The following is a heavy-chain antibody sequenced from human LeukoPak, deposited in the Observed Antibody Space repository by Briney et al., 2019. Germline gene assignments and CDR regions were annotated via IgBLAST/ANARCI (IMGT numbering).Heavy chain of an antibody. D-gene: IGHD1-26*01. Sequence: GGSLRLSCAASGFTFSSYSMNWVRQAPGKGLEWVSSISSSSSYIYYADSVKGRFTISRDNAKNSLYLQMNSLRAEDTALYYCASSFVRSGYLYSGSQQIDYWGQGTLVTVSS. CDR1: GFTFSSYS. CDR2: ISSSSSYI. J-gene: IGHJ4*02. V-gene: IGHV3-21*01. CDR3: ASSFVRSGYLYSGSQQIDY.